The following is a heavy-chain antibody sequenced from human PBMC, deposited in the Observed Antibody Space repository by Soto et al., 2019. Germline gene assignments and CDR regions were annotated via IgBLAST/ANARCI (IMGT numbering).Heavy chain of an antibody. Sequence: QITLKESGPTLVKPTQTLTLTCTFSGFSLSTSGVGVGWIRQPPGKALEWLALIYWDDDKRYSPSLKSRLTITKDTAKNQVVLTMTIMDPVDTATYYCAHTPPATTVTTFTPAFDIWGQGTMVTVSS. CDR1: GFSLSTSGVG. D-gene: IGHD4-17*01. J-gene: IGHJ3*02. V-gene: IGHV2-5*02. CDR2: IYWDDDK. CDR3: AHTPPATTVTTFTPAFDI.